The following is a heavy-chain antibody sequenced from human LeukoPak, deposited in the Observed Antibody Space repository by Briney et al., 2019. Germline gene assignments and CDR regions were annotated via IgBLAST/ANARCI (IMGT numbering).Heavy chain of an antibody. V-gene: IGHV4-59*08. Sequence: SETLSLTCPVSAGSITTYYWSWIRQLPGKGLEWVGYIFYTGDTSFSPSLKSRVTISLDTSENQFSLKLSSVTAADTAVYYCARLKMGAYFDLWGRGTLVTVSS. J-gene: IGHJ2*01. CDR2: IFYTGDT. CDR3: ARLKMGAYFDL. D-gene: IGHD3-16*01. CDR1: AGSITTYY.